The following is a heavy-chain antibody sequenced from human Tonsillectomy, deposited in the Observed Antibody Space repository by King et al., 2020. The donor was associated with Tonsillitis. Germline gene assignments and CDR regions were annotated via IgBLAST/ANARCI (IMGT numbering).Heavy chain of an antibody. CDR3: ARSYCRGTSCYSPFDY. CDR2: ISGGDGST. J-gene: IGHJ4*02. D-gene: IGHD2-2*01. V-gene: IGHV3-23*04. Sequence: DVQLVESGGGLVQPGGSLRLSCAASGFTFSSYAMSWVRQAPGKGLEWVSAISGGDGSTYYADAVKGRFTISRDNSKNTLYLQRSSLRVEDTAIYYCARSYCRGTSCYSPFDYWGQGTLVTVSS. CDR1: GFTFSSYA.